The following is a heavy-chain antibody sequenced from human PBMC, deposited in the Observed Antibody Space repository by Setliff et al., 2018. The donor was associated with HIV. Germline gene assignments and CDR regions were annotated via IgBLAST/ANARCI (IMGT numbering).Heavy chain of an antibody. CDR2: IYSTGST. CDR3: ARVRYCGSPSCRKEFDF. Sequence: SETLSLTCTVSGASISSHYWSWIRQSPGKELEWIGYIYSTGSTNYNPSLQSRVTISMDVSKNEFSLRVDDTAVYYCARVRYCGSPSCRKEFDFWGQGTLVTVSS. V-gene: IGHV4-59*11. J-gene: IGHJ4*02. CDR1: GASISSHY. D-gene: IGHD2-21*01.